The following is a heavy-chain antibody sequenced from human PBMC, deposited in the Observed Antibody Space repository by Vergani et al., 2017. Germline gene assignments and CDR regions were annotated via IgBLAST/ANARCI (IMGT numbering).Heavy chain of an antibody. CDR3: ARDLFMNYYDSSGYYDY. CDR1: GYTFTSYY. Sequence: QVQLVQSGAEVKKPGASVKVSCKASGYTFTSYYMHWVRQAPGQGLEWMGIINPSGGSTSYAQKFQGRVTMTRDTSTSTVYMELSSLRSEDTAVYYCARDLFMNYYDSSGYYDYWGQGTLVTVSS. J-gene: IGHJ4*02. V-gene: IGHV1-46*03. D-gene: IGHD3-22*01. CDR2: INPSGGST.